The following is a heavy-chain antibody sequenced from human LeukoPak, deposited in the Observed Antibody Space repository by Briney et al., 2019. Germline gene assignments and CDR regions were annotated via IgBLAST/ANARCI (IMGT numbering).Heavy chain of an antibody. CDR1: GGSFSGYY. J-gene: IGHJ3*01. CDR2: INHSGST. V-gene: IGHV4-34*01. CDR3: ASFFSGGSHF. D-gene: IGHD2-15*01. Sequence: PSETLSLTCAVYGGSFSGYYWSWIRQPPGKGLEWIGEINHSGSTNYNPSLKSRVTISVDTSKNQFSLKLSSVTAADTAVYYCASFFSGGSHFWGQGTMVTVSS.